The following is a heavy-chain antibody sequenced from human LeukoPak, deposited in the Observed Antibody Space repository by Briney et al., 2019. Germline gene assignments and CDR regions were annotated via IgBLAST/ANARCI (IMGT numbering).Heavy chain of an antibody. CDR3: ARKASGAYDSSRRYYFDY. CDR2: IYYSGNT. Sequence: SETLSLTCTVSGGSISSSSYYWGWIRQPPGKGLEWIGSIYYSGNTYYNPSLKSRVTISVDTSKNQFSLKLSSVTAADTAVYYCARKASGAYDSSRRYYFDYWGQGTLVTVSS. D-gene: IGHD3-22*01. V-gene: IGHV4-39*01. J-gene: IGHJ4*02. CDR1: GGSISSSSYY.